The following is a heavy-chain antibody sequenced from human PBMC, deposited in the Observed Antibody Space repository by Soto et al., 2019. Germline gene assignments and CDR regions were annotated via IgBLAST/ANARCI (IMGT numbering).Heavy chain of an antibody. D-gene: IGHD6-19*01. CDR1: GGSFSGYY. Sequence: SETLSLTCAVYGGSFSGYYWSWIRQPPGKWLEWIGEINHSGSTNYNPSLKSRVTISVDTSKNQFSLKLSSVTAADTAVYYCARLSGGSGWFFDYWGQGTLVTVSS. CDR2: INHSGST. V-gene: IGHV4-34*01. J-gene: IGHJ4*02. CDR3: ARLSGGSGWFFDY.